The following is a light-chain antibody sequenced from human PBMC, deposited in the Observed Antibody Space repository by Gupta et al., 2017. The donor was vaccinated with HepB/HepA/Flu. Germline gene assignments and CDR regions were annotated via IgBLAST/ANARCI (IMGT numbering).Light chain of an antibody. J-gene: IGKJ2*01. CDR3: QQDDNFPLT. V-gene: IGKV1-33*01. CDR1: QDINNY. Sequence: DIQMTQSPSSLSASIGDRVTITCQASQDINNYLNWYQQRPGKAPKLLISGASDLKTGVPSRFRGSGSGTDFTFTITSLQPEDIATYYCQQDDNFPLTFGQGTKLQIK. CDR2: GAS.